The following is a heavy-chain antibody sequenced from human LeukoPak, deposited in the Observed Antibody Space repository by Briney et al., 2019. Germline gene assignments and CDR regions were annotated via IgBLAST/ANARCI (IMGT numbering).Heavy chain of an antibody. D-gene: IGHD3-22*01. V-gene: IGHV1-24*01. CDR3: ATSRTGRVVAISGSYFDY. Sequence: GASLKVSCKVSGYTLPELFMYWGRQAPGQGLEWMGGLDHKDDEMIYAQKFLGRVSMTEVTMTNTAYMELRSLTSEDTAMYYCATSRTGRVVAISGSYFDYWGQGTLVTVSA. CDR2: LDHKDDEM. CDR1: GYTLPELF. J-gene: IGHJ4*02.